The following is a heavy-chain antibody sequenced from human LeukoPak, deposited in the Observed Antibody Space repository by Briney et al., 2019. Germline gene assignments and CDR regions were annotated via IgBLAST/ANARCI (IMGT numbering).Heavy chain of an antibody. J-gene: IGHJ6*02. V-gene: IGHV1-3*01. CDR3: ARRRYPDYYYYGMDV. D-gene: IGHD2-2*02. CDR1: GYTFTSYA. CDR2: INAGNGNT. Sequence: ASVKVSCKASGYTFTSYAMHWVRQAPGQRLEWMGWINAGNGNTKYSQKFQGRVTITRDTSASTAYMGLSSLRSEDTAVYYCARRRYPDYYYYGMDVWGQGTTVTVSS.